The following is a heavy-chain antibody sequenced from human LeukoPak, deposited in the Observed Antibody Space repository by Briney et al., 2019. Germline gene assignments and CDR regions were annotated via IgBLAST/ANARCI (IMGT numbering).Heavy chain of an antibody. J-gene: IGHJ4*02. V-gene: IGHV4-34*01. D-gene: IGHD6-13*01. Sequence: SETLSLTCAVYGGSFSGYYWSWIRQPPGKGLEWIGEISHSGSTNYNPSLKSRVTISVDTSKNQFSLKLSSVTAADTAVYYCARGHRSIAAAAAYFDYWGQGTLVTVSS. CDR2: ISHSGST. CDR3: ARGHRSIAAAAAYFDY. CDR1: GGSFSGYY.